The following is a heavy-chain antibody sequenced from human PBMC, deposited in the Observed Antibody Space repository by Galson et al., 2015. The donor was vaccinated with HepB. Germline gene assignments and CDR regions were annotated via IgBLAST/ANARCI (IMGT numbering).Heavy chain of an antibody. J-gene: IGHJ6*02. Sequence: SLRLSCAASGFIFRSSAMSWVRQAPGKGLDWVSTVSGSGGNTFYADSVKGRFTISRDNSNNTVYLQMNSLRADDTAIYYCAKNLRVGGYYYYGVDVWGQGTTVTVSS. D-gene: IGHD3-10*01. CDR1: GFIFRSSA. V-gene: IGHV3-23*01. CDR2: VSGSGGNT. CDR3: AKNLRVGGYYYYGVDV.